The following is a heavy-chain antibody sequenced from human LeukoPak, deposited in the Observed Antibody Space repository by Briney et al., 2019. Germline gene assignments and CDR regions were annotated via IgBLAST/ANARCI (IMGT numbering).Heavy chain of an antibody. CDR3: AKEKRSSMDV. D-gene: IGHD6-6*01. V-gene: IGHV3-23*01. J-gene: IGHJ6*03. CDR1: GFTFSSYS. Sequence: GGSLRLSCAASGFTFSSYSMNWVRQAPGKGLEWVSFISSGGGSTYHSDSVRGRFTISRDNSNNTVSLYMHSLRAEDTAIYYCAKEKRSSMDVWGNGTTVIVSS. CDR2: ISSGGGST.